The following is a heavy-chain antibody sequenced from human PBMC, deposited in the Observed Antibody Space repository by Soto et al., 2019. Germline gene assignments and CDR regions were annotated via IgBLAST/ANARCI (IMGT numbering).Heavy chain of an antibody. CDR2: ISYDGSNK. Sequence: GGSLRLSCAASGFTFSSYGMHWVRQAPGKGLEWVAVISYDGSNKYYADSVKGRFTISRANSKNTLYLQMNSLRAEDTAVYYCAKDLRIAAASYYYYYGIDVWGQGTTVTVSS. V-gene: IGHV3-30*18. CDR1: GFTFSSYG. J-gene: IGHJ6*02. D-gene: IGHD6-13*01. CDR3: AKDLRIAAASYYYYYGIDV.